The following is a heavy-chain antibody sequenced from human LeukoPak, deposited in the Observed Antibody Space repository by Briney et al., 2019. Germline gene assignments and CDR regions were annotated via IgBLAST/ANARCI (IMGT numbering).Heavy chain of an antibody. CDR2: ISHSGST. D-gene: IGHD3-3*01. J-gene: IGHJ6*03. CDR3: AREQGTYYDFWSGEYYYYYMDV. Sequence: PSETLSLTCAVYGGSFSGYYWSWIRQPPGKGLEWIGEISHSGSTNYNPSLKSRVTISVDTSKNQFSLKPSSVTAADTAVYYCAREQGTYYDFWSGEYYYYYMDVWGKGTTVTVSS. CDR1: GGSFSGYY. V-gene: IGHV4-34*01.